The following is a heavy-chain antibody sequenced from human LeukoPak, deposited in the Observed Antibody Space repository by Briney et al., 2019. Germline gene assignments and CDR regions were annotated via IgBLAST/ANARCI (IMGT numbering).Heavy chain of an antibody. CDR1: GGSISSYY. CDR2: IYTSGST. CDR3: AREAMVRGVIVNWFDP. V-gene: IGHV4-4*07. J-gene: IGHJ5*02. Sequence: SETLSLTCTVSGGSISSYYWSWIRQPAGKGLEWIGRIYTSGSTNYNPSLKSRVTMSVDTSKNQFSLKLSSVTAAGTAVYYCAREAMVRGVIVNWFDPWGQGTLVTVSS. D-gene: IGHD3-10*01.